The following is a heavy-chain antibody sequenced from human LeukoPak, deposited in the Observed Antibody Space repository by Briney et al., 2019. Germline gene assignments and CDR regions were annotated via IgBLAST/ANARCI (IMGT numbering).Heavy chain of an antibody. J-gene: IGHJ4*02. CDR3: ARGARFFAYYDY. CDR1: DGSISVDNYY. D-gene: IGHD2-21*01. V-gene: IGHV4-31*03. Sequence: PSETLSLTCTVSDGSISVDNYYWSWIRQLPGKGLEWIGYIYNGGTTYCNPSLKSRVIISVDTSKNQFSLKLKSVTAADTAMYYCARGARFFAYYDYWGQGTLVTVSS. CDR2: IYNGGTT.